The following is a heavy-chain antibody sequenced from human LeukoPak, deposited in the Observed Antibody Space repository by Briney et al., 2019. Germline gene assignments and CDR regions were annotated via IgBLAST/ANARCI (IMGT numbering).Heavy chain of an antibody. D-gene: IGHD2-2*01. CDR3: ARDRGQFLLPA. CDR2: INGGNGKT. J-gene: IGHJ4*02. CDR1: GYTFTDYA. Sequence: RASVKDSCKASGYTFTDYAIHWVRQAPGQRLEWMGWINGGNGKTKYSQKFQGRITITRDTSASTAYMEVSSLRSEDTAVYYCARDRGQFLLPAWGQGTLVTVSS. V-gene: IGHV1-3*01.